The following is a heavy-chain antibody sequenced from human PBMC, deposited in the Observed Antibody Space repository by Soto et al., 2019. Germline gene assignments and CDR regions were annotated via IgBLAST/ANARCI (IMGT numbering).Heavy chain of an antibody. V-gene: IGHV3-9*01. CDR1: GFTFDDYA. CDR2: ISWNSCII. J-gene: IGHJ6*02. D-gene: IGHD3-3*01. CDR3: AKGRGTIYYYYGMDV. Sequence: SLRLSGAASGFTFDDYAMHWVRQAPGKGLEWVSGISWNSCIIGYADSVKGRFTISRDNAKNSLYLQMNSLRAEDTALYYCAKGRGTIYYYYGMDVWGQGTTVTVSS.